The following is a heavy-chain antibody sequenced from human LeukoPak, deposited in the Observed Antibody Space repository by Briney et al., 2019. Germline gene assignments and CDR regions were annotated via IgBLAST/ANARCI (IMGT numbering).Heavy chain of an antibody. CDR1: GGSISSYY. Sequence: TTSETLSLTCTVSGGSISSYYWSWIRQPPGKGLEWIGYIYYSGSTNYNPSLKSRVTISVDTSKNQFSLRLSSVTAADTAVYYCARAYDSSGYYFDYWGQGTLVTVSS. CDR2: IYYSGST. CDR3: ARAYDSSGYYFDY. D-gene: IGHD3-22*01. V-gene: IGHV4-59*01. J-gene: IGHJ4*02.